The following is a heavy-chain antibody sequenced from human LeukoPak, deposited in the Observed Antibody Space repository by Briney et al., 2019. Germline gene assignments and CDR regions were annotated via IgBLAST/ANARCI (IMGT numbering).Heavy chain of an antibody. J-gene: IGHJ6*03. Sequence: GGSLRLSCAASGFTFSDYYMSWIREAPEKGLEWVSYISSSGSTIYYADSVKGRFTISRDNAKNSLYLQMNSLRAEDTAVYYCARITSGYYYYYMDVWGKGTTVTVSS. CDR2: ISSSGSTI. D-gene: IGHD3-10*01. V-gene: IGHV3-11*01. CDR1: GFTFSDYY. CDR3: ARITSGYYYYYMDV.